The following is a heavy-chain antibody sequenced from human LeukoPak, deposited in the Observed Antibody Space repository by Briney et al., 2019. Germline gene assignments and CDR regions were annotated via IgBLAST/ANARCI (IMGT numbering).Heavy chain of an antibody. CDR1: GGSISSYY. D-gene: IGHD3-22*01. J-gene: IGHJ5*02. CDR2: IYTSGST. Sequence: SETLSLTCTVSGGSISSYYWSWIRQPAGKGLEWIGRIYTSGSTNYNPSLKSRVTMSVDTSKNQFSLKLSSVTAADTAVYYCARARGSSYYDSSGYSRWFDPWGQGTLVTVSS. V-gene: IGHV4-4*07. CDR3: ARARGSSYYDSSGYSRWFDP.